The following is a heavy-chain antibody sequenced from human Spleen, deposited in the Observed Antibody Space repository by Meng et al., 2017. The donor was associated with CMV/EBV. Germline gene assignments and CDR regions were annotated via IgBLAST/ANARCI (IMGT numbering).Heavy chain of an antibody. J-gene: IGHJ3*01. CDR1: FSLSTSGVG. CDR2: IYWNEDK. CDR3: AHRRFWLLDDRDAFDV. Sequence: FSLSTSGVGVGWIRKPPGKALEWLALIYWNEDKRFSPSLNSRLTISRDTSKNQVVLTMANMDPGDTATYYCAHRRFWLLDDRDAFDVWGQGIMVTVSS. D-gene: IGHD3-9*01. V-gene: IGHV2-5*01.